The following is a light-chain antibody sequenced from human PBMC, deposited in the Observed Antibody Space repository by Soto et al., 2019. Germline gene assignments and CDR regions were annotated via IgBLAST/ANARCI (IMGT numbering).Light chain of an antibody. CDR1: QSVTNIY. CDR2: GAS. J-gene: IGKJ1*01. Sequence: EIVLTQSPGTLSLSPGERATLSCRASQSVTNIYLAWYQQNPGRAPRLLIYGASSRATGIPDRFSGGWSGAAFILTISILEPEDFAVYYCQQYGDSTWTFGQGTKVEIK. V-gene: IGKV3-20*01. CDR3: QQYGDSTWT.